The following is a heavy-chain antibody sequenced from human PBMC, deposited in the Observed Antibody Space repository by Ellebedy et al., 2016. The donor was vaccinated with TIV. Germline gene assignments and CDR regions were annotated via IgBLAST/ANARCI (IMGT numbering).Heavy chain of an antibody. CDR3: ARGRWSQLERYYYGMDV. D-gene: IGHD1-1*01. V-gene: IGHV1-69*13. J-gene: IGHJ6*02. CDR1: GGTFSSIA. CDR2: IIPIFGPP. Sequence: AASVKVSCKASGGTFSSIATSWVRQAPGEGLEWLGGIIPIFGPPIYAQRIQGRATITVDETTSTAYIELSSLRSEDTAVYYCARGRWSQLERYYYGMDVWGQGTTVTVSS.